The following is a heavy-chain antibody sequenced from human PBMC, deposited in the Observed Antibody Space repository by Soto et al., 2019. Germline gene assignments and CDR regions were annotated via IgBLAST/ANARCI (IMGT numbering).Heavy chain of an antibody. V-gene: IGHV4-4*07. CDR2: IYTSGST. D-gene: IGHD6-13*01. J-gene: IGHJ4*02. CDR3: ARDPRIAAAGSYFDY. CDR1: GGSISSYY. Sequence: SETLSLTXTVSGGSISSYYWSWIRQPAGKGLEWIGRIYTSGSTNYNPSLKSRVTMSVDTSKNQFSLKLSSVTAADTAVYYCARDPRIAAAGSYFDYWGQGTLVTVSS.